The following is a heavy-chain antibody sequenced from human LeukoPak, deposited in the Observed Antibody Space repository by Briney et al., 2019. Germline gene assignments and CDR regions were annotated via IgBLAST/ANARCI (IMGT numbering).Heavy chain of an antibody. J-gene: IGHJ4*02. CDR1: GFIFSTYG. CDR2: ISGSGGST. V-gene: IGHV3-23*01. D-gene: IGHD3-22*01. CDR3: AKDQAYAYDSSGYYFYDYFDY. Sequence: PGGSLRLSCAASGFIFSTYGMSWVRQAPGKGLEWVSAISGSGGSTYYADSVKGRFTISRDNSKNTLYLQMNSLRAEDTAVYYCAKDQAYAYDSSGYYFYDYFDYWGQGTLVTVSS.